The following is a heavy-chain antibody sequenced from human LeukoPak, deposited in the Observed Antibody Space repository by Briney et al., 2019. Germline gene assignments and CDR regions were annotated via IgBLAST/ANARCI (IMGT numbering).Heavy chain of an antibody. Sequence: SETLSLTCTVSGGSISSSSYYWGWIRQPPGKGLEWIGSIYYSGSTYYNPSLKSRVTISVDTSKNQFSLKLSSVTAADTAVYYCARHAFSSSSWYSVNSNWFDPWGQGTLVTVSS. D-gene: IGHD6-13*01. CDR2: IYYSGST. CDR3: ARHAFSSSSWYSVNSNWFDP. CDR1: GGSISSSSYY. V-gene: IGHV4-39*01. J-gene: IGHJ5*02.